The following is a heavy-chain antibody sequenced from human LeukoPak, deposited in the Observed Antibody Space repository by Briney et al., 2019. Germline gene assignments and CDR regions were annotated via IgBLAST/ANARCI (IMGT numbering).Heavy chain of an antibody. Sequence: SETLSLTCTVSGGSISSYYWSWIRQPPGKGLEWIGYIYYTGNTNYNPSLRSRVTISVDTSKNQFSLKLSSVTAADTAVYYCARVRLKLVGRSFDYWGQGTLVTVSS. CDR2: IYYTGNT. D-gene: IGHD6-13*01. CDR1: GGSISSYY. J-gene: IGHJ4*02. CDR3: ARVRLKLVGRSFDY. V-gene: IGHV4-59*12.